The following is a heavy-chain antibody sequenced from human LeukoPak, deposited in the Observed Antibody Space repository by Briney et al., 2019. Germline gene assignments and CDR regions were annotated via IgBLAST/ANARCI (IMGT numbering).Heavy chain of an antibody. V-gene: IGHV3-23*01. Sequence: PGGSLRLSCAASGFTFSSYAMIWVRPAPGKGLDWLSAISRSGCSTYYADSVKGRFTISRDNSKNTLYLQIDSLRADGTAVYYCAKQFSSAVGSAVDCWGQGTLVTVSS. CDR2: ISRSGCST. D-gene: IGHD2-15*01. J-gene: IGHJ4*02. CDR3: AKQFSSAVGSAVDC. CDR1: GFTFSSYA.